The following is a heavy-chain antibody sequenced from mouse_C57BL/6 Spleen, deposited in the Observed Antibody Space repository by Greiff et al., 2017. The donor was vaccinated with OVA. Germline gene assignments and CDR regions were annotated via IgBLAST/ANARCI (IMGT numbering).Heavy chain of an antibody. V-gene: IGHV1-9*01. J-gene: IGHJ1*03. CDR2: ILPGSGST. CDR1: GYTFTGYW. CDR3: ARSGTTVVATEYFDV. D-gene: IGHD1-1*01. Sequence: QVQLKQSGAELMKPGASVKLSCKATGYTFTGYWIEWVKQRPGHGLEWIGEILPGSGSTNYNEKFKGKATFTADTSSNTAYMQLSSLTTEDSAIYYCARSGTTVVATEYFDVWGTGTTVTVSS.